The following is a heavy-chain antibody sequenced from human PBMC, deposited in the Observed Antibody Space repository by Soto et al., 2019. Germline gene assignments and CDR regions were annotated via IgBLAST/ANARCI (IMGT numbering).Heavy chain of an antibody. J-gene: IGHJ6*02. CDR3: AREGHDSSCYPHYYCYGMDV. V-gene: IGHV1-69*12. Sequence: QVQLVQSGAEVKKPGSSVKVSCKASGGTFSSYAISWVRQAPGQGLEWMGGIIPIFGTANYAQKFQGRVTINADASTSTAYMEMSSLRSEDTAVYYCAREGHDSSCYPHYYCYGMDVWGQGTTVTVSS. D-gene: IGHD3-22*01. CDR2: IIPIFGTA. CDR1: GGTFSSYA.